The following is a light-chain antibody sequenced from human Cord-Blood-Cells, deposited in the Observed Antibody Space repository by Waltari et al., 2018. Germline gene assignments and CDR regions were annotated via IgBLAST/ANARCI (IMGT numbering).Light chain of an antibody. Sequence: QSALTQPASVSGSPGQSITISSTGTSSDVGGYNYASWYQQHPGKPPKLMIYEVSNRPSGVSNRFSGSKSGNTASLTISGLQAEDEADYYCSSYTSSSTYVFGTGTKVTVL. CDR1: SSDVGGYNY. CDR2: EVS. V-gene: IGLV2-14*01. J-gene: IGLJ1*01. CDR3: SSYTSSSTYV.